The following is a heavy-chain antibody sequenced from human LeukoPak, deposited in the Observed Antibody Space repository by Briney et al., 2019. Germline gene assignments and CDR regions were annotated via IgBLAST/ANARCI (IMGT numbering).Heavy chain of an antibody. CDR3: ARRSGHGSGSYYLFDY. Sequence: ESLQISSKGSGYSFNNYWICCVRQIPGKALEWMGMIYPGGSDTRYSPSFQGQVTISADKSIRTAYLQWSSLKASDTAMYYCARRSGHGSGSYYLFDYWGQGTLVTVSS. J-gene: IGHJ4*02. CDR2: IYPGGSDT. CDR1: GYSFNNYW. D-gene: IGHD3-10*01. V-gene: IGHV5-51*01.